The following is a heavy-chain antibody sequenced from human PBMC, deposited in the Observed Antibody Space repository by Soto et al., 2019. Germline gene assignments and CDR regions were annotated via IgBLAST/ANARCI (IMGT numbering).Heavy chain of an antibody. CDR3: ARFGDATYYDFWSGPTYGMDV. Sequence: QVRLVQSGAEVKKPGSSVKVSCKASGGTFSSYAISWVRQAPGQGLEWMGGIIPIFGTANYAQKFQGRVTITADKSTSTAYMELSSLRSEDTAVYYCARFGDATYYDFWSGPTYGMDVWGQGTTVTVSS. CDR1: GGTFSSYA. J-gene: IGHJ6*02. CDR2: IIPIFGTA. D-gene: IGHD3-3*01. V-gene: IGHV1-69*06.